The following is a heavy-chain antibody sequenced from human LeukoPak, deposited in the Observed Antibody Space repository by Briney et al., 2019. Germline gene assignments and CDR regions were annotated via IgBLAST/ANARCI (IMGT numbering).Heavy chain of an antibody. J-gene: IGHJ4*02. CDR1: GFTFSSYS. V-gene: IGHV3-21*01. CDR2: ISSSSSYI. D-gene: IGHD1-20*01. CDR3: ARVTGTLMIPRDAIDI. Sequence: GGSLRLSCAASGFTFSSYSMNWVRQAPGKGLEWVSSISSSSSYIYYADSVKGRFTISRDNAKNSLYLQMNSLRAEDTAVYYCARVTGTLMIPRDAIDIWGQGTLVTVSS.